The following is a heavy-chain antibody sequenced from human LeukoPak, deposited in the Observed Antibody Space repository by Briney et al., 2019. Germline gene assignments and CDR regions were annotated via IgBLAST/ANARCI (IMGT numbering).Heavy chain of an antibody. D-gene: IGHD3-22*01. J-gene: IGHJ3*02. Sequence: ASVKVSCKASGYTFTGYYMHWVRQAPGQGLEWMGWINPNRGGTNYAQKFQGRVTMTRDTSISTAYMELSRLRSDDTAVYYCARDDYPYYYDSSGYYWVAFDIWGQGTMVTVSS. CDR2: INPNRGGT. CDR1: GYTFTGYY. V-gene: IGHV1-2*02. CDR3: ARDDYPYYYDSSGYYWVAFDI.